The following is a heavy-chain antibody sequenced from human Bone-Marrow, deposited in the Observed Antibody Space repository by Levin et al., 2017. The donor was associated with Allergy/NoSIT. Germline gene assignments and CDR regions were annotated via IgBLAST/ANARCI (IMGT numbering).Heavy chain of an antibody. D-gene: IGHD2-15*01. V-gene: IGHV3-33*01. CDR3: ARDGVRAAIDY. CDR2: IWYDGSNK. CDR1: GFTFSSYG. Sequence: GGSLRLSCAASGFTFSSYGMHWVRQAPGKGLEWVAVIWYDGSNKYYADSVKGRFTISRDNSKNTLYLQMNSLRAEDTAVYYCARDGVRAAIDYWGQGTLVTVSS. J-gene: IGHJ4*02.